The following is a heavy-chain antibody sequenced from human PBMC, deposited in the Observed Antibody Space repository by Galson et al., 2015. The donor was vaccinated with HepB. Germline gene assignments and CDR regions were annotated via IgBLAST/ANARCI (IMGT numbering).Heavy chain of an antibody. J-gene: IGHJ4*02. CDR3: ARGTGAPEY. CDR1: GYTFTNYD. V-gene: IGHV1-18*01. Sequence: SCKASGYTFTNYDITWVRQAPGQGLEWMGWISAYNGNTNYGQRLQDRVTMTTDTSTNTAYMELRSLISDDTAVYYCARGTGAPEYWGQGTLVTVSS. CDR2: ISAYNGNT. D-gene: IGHD1-26*01.